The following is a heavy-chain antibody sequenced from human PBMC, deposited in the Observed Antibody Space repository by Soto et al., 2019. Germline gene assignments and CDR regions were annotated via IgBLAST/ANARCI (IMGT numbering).Heavy chain of an antibody. D-gene: IGHD2-2*01. V-gene: IGHV1-3*01. CDR2: INAGNGNT. CDR3: ARDGRERSSTSYYGMDV. CDR1: GYTFTSYA. J-gene: IGHJ6*02. Sequence: EASVKVSCKASGYTFTSYAMHWVRQAPGQRLEWMGWINAGNGNTKYSQKFQGRVTITRDTSASTAYMELSSLRSEDTAVYYCARDGRERSSTSYYGMDVWGQGTTVTVSS.